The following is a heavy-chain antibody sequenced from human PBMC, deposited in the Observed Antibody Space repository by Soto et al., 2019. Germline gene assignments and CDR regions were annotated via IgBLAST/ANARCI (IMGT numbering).Heavy chain of an antibody. J-gene: IGHJ4*02. D-gene: IGHD2-15*01. CDR1: GYFFTHFW. Sequence: PGESLKISCEASGYFFTHFWIGWVRQMPGKGLEWMGYAYPGDPDIRYGPSFRCHVTISADKSIRTAYLQWSSLRGSDSGMYYCASGGACSSGSCAVDIWGQGTRVTVSS. V-gene: IGHV5-51*01. CDR3: ASGGACSSGSCAVDI. CDR2: AYPGDPDI.